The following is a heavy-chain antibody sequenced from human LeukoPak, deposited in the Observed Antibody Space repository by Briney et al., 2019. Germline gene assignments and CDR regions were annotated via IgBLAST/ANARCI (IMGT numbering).Heavy chain of an antibody. Sequence: SETLSLTCTVSGGSVSSGSYYWSRNRPPQGEGLDWIGYIYYSGSTNYNPSLKSRVTISVDTSKNQFSLKLSSVTAADTAVYYCARGSSSLEWLLYLDYYYMDVWGKGTTVTVSS. V-gene: IGHV4-61*01. CDR3: ARGSSSLEWLLYLDYYYMDV. J-gene: IGHJ6*03. CDR2: IYYSGST. D-gene: IGHD3-3*01. CDR1: GGSVSSGSYY.